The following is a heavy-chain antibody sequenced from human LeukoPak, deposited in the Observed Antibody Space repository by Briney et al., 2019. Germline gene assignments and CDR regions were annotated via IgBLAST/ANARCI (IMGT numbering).Heavy chain of an antibody. V-gene: IGHV5-51*01. CDR3: ARRAVAAAGENAEYFQH. D-gene: IGHD6-13*01. CDR2: TYPGDSDT. J-gene: IGHJ1*01. Sequence: GESLQISCKGSGYSFTSYCIAWVRQMPGKGLEWMGITYPGDSDTRYSPSFQGQVTITADKSITTAYLQWSSLKASDTAIYYCARRAVAAAGENAEYFQHWGQGTLVTVSS. CDR1: GYSFTSYC.